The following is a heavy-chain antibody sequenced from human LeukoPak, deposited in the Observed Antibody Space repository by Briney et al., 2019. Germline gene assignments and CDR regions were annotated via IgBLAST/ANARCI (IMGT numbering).Heavy chain of an antibody. CDR3: ARLPQWELGLYFDY. CDR1: GYSISSGYY. Sequence: SETLSLTCTVSGYSISSGYYWGWIRQPPGKGLEWIGSIYHSGSTYYNPSLKSRVTISVDTSKNQFSLKLSSVTAADTAVYYCARLPQWELGLYFDYWGQGTLVTVSS. CDR2: IYHSGST. D-gene: IGHD1-26*01. V-gene: IGHV4-38-2*02. J-gene: IGHJ4*02.